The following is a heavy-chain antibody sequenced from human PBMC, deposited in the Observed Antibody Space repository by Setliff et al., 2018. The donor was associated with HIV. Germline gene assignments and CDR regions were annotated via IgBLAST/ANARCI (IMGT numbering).Heavy chain of an antibody. J-gene: IGHJ4*02. D-gene: IGHD1-26*01. CDR3: ARPRAPYFFDF. V-gene: IGHV4-59*12. CDR2: VFYTGFA. Sequence: SETLSLTCTVSGDSIRGYYWSWIRQPPGKGLEWMGYVFYTGFAAYNPSLKSLLTISADTSKNQFSLQFNSVTAADTAVYFCARPRAPYFFDFWGQGAQVTVSS. CDR1: GDSIRGYY.